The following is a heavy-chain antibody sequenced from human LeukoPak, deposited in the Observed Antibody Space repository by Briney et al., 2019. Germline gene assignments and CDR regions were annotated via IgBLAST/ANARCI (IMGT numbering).Heavy chain of an antibody. CDR1: GFIISGHS. D-gene: IGHD5-18*01. CDR3: ARGREGYSYDDAFDI. CDR2: ISHDGSNK. J-gene: IGHJ3*02. V-gene: IGHV3-30*03. Sequence: GGSLRLSCEASGFIISGHSMNWVRQAPGKGLEWVALISHDGSNKDYADSVKGRFTISRDNSKNTLYLQMNSLRAEDTAVYYCARGREGYSYDDAFDIWGQGTMVTVSS.